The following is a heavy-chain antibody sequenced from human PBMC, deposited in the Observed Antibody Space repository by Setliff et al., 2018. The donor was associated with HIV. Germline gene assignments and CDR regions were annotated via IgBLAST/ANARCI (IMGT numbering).Heavy chain of an antibody. Sequence: PSETLSLTCAVYGGSFSGYCWSWIRQPPGKGLEWIGNIYHTGSSYYNPSLNDRATISLDTSKSQFSLKLSSVIAADTAVYYCARIFGDQGYYYGMDVWGQGTTVTVSS. D-gene: IGHD3-3*01. V-gene: IGHV4-34*01. CDR1: GGSFSGYC. J-gene: IGHJ6*02. CDR2: IYHTGSS. CDR3: ARIFGDQGYYYGMDV.